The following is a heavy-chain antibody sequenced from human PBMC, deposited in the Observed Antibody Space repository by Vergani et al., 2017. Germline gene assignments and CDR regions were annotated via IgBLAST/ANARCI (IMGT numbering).Heavy chain of an antibody. Sequence: QVQLQQWGAGLLKPSETLSLTCAVYGGSFSGYYWSWIRQPPGKGLEWIVEINHSGSTNYNPSLKSRVTISVDTSKNQFSLKLSSVTAADTAVYYCAGIVGATRNYYYYMDVWGKGTTVTVSS. D-gene: IGHD1-26*01. J-gene: IGHJ6*03. CDR2: INHSGST. CDR3: AGIVGATRNYYYYMDV. CDR1: GGSFSGYY. V-gene: IGHV4-34*01.